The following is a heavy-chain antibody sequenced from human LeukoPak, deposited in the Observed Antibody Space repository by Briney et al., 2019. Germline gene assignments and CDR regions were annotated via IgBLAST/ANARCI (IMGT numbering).Heavy chain of an antibody. Sequence: GGSLRLSCAASGFTFSSYAMSWVHQAPGKGLEWVSAISGSGGSTYYADSVKGRFTISRDNSKNTLYLQMNSLRAEDTAVYYCAKDRLKYDILTGYEYWGQGTLVTVSS. J-gene: IGHJ4*02. CDR3: AKDRLKYDILTGYEY. V-gene: IGHV3-23*01. D-gene: IGHD3-9*01. CDR1: GFTFSSYA. CDR2: ISGSGGST.